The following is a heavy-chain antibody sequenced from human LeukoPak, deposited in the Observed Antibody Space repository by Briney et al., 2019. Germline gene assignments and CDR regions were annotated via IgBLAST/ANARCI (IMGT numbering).Heavy chain of an antibody. CDR3: ATETRGGGGSGSRTLFDY. J-gene: IGHJ4*02. Sequence: GGSLRLSCAASGFTFSSYWMSWVRQAPGKGLEWVAHIKQDGSEKYYVDSVKGRFTISRDNAKNSLYLQMNSLRAEDTAVYYCATETRGGGGSGSRTLFDYWGQGTLVTVSS. D-gene: IGHD6-19*01. CDR1: GFTFSSYW. V-gene: IGHV3-7*01. CDR2: IKQDGSEK.